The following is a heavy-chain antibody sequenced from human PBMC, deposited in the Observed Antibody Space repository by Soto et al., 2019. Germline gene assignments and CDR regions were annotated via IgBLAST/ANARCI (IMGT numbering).Heavy chain of an antibody. D-gene: IGHD6-13*01. Sequence: PSQTLSLTCAISGDSVSSNSVTWDWIRQSPSRGLEWLGRTYYRSKWYYDYAISVKSRITINPDTSKNQFSLQLNSVTPEDTAVYYCARLIGNSLFLLWGQGTLVTVSS. CDR3: ARLIGNSLFLL. V-gene: IGHV6-1*01. CDR2: TYYRSKWYY. J-gene: IGHJ4*02. CDR1: GDSVSSNSVT.